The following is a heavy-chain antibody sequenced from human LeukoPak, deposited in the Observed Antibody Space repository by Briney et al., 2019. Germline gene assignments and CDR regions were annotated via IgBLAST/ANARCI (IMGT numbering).Heavy chain of an antibody. CDR1: GYTFTGYY. CDR3: ARDAAHIVVVTAIPDY. J-gene: IGHJ4*02. V-gene: IGHV1-2*02. CDR2: INPNSGGI. D-gene: IGHD2-21*02. Sequence: ASVKVSCKASGYTFTGYYMHWVRQAPGQGLEWMGWINPNSGGINYAQRFQGRVTMTRDTSISTAYMELRSLRSDDTAVYYCARDAAHIVVVTAIPDYWGQGTLVTVSS.